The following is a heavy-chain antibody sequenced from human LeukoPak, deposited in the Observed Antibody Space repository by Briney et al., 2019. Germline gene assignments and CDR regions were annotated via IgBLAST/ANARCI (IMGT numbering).Heavy chain of an antibody. D-gene: IGHD3-9*01. V-gene: IGHV1-69*05. CDR2: IIPIFGTA. CDR1: GGTFSSYA. J-gene: IGHJ5*02. CDR3: ARDVGLGFYDILTANIHNWFDP. Sequence: VRVSCKASGGTFSSYAISWVRQAPGQGLEWMGGIIPIFGTANYAQKFQGRVTITTDESTSTAYMELSSLRSEDTAVYYCARDVGLGFYDILTANIHNWFDPWGQGTLVTVSS.